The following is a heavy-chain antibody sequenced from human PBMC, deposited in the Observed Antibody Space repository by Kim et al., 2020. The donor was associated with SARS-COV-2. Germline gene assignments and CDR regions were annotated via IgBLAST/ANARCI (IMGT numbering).Heavy chain of an antibody. D-gene: IGHD5-18*01. Sequence: YYNPSLKSRVTISVDTSKNQFSLKLSSVTAADTAVYYCARKPAGTVMVDYWGQGTLVTVSS. CDR3: ARKPAGTVMVDY. V-gene: IGHV4-39*01. J-gene: IGHJ4*02.